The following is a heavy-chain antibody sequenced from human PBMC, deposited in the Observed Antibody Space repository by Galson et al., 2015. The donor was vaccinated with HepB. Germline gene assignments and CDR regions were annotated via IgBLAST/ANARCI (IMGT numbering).Heavy chain of an antibody. CDR2: ISSNGGST. CDR1: GFTFSSYA. V-gene: IGHV3-64D*06. J-gene: IGHJ3*02. Sequence: SLRLSWAASGFTFSSYAMHWVRQAPGKGLEYVSAISSNGGSTYYADSVKGRFTISRDNSKNTLYLQMSSLRAEDTAVYYCVKGAMRLFDIWGQGTMVTVSS. CDR3: VKGAMRLFDI. D-gene: IGHD2-2*01.